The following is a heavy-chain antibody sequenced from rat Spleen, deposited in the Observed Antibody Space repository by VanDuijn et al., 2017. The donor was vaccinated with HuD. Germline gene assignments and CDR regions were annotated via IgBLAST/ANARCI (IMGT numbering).Heavy chain of an antibody. J-gene: IGHJ2*01. CDR1: GFTFSNYG. Sequence: EVQLVESGGGLVQPGRSLKLSCAASGFTFSNYGMAWVRQAPKKGLEWVARIIYDGSRTYYRDSVKGRFTISRDNAKSTLYLQMDSLRSEDTATYYCATQSIIRVPLFDYWGQGVMVTVSS. D-gene: IGHD4-3*01. CDR3: ATQSIIRVPLFDY. CDR2: IIYDGSRT. V-gene: IGHV5-29*01.